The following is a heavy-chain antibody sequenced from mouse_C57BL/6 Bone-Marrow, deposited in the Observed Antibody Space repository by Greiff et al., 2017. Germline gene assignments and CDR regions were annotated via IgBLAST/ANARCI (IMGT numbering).Heavy chain of an antibody. CDR2: ISYDGSN. Sequence: EVQLQESGPGLVKPSQSLSLTCSVTGYSITSGYYWNWIRQFPGHKLEWMGYISYDGSNNYHPSLKNRISITRDTSKNQFFLKLKSVTTEDTATYYCAKLGRCAYWGQGTLVTVSA. CDR1: GYSITSGYY. V-gene: IGHV3-6*01. J-gene: IGHJ3*01. D-gene: IGHD4-1*01. CDR3: AKLGRCAY.